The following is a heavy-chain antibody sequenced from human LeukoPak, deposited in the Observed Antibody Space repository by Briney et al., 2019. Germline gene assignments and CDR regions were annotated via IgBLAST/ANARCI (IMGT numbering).Heavy chain of an antibody. Sequence: PSETLSLTCTVSGGSISSGDSYWSWIRQPPGKGLEWIGYIYYSGSTYYSPSLKSRVTISVDTSKNQFSLRLTSVTAADTAVYYCARSDYCGGDCYVSHWGQGTLVTVSS. J-gene: IGHJ1*01. CDR3: ARSDYCGGDCYVSH. CDR1: GGSISSGDSY. CDR2: IYYSGST. D-gene: IGHD2-21*01. V-gene: IGHV4-30-4*01.